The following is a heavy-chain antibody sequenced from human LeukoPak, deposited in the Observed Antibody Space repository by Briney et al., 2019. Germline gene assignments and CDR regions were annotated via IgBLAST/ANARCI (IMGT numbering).Heavy chain of an antibody. CDR2: IRQDRSDK. J-gene: IGHJ4*02. Sequence: GGSLRLSCVVSGFMFNNYWMSWVRQAPGKGLEWVATIRQDRSDKYFLDSVRGRFTISRDNAENSLYLQMNSLRAEDTAVYYCARDKGFGGSSFDYWGQGTLVTVSS. V-gene: IGHV3-7*01. CDR1: GFMFNNYW. CDR3: ARDKGFGGSSFDY. D-gene: IGHD3-10*01.